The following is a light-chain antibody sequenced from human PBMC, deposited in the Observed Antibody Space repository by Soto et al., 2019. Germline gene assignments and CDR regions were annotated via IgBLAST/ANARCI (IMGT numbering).Light chain of an antibody. Sequence: QSLLTQPPSVSGAPGQRVTISCTGSSSNIGAGYDVLWYQQLPGTAPKLLIYGNSNRPSGVPDRFSGSKSGTSASLAITGLQAEDEADYYCQSYDSSLSGWVFGGGTKLTVL. CDR2: GNS. CDR3: QSYDSSLSGWV. CDR1: SSNIGAGYD. V-gene: IGLV1-40*01. J-gene: IGLJ3*02.